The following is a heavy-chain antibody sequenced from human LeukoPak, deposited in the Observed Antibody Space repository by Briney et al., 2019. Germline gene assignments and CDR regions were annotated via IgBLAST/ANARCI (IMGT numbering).Heavy chain of an antibody. CDR1: GFTVSSNY. CDR3: ARGASGWSYWYFDL. CDR2: IYSGGST. V-gene: IGHV3-53*01. D-gene: IGHD6-19*01. Sequence: GGSLRLSCAASGFTVSSNYMSWVRQAPGKGLEWVSVIYSGGSTYYADSVKGRFTISRDNSKNTLYLQMNSLRAEDTAVYYCARGASGWSYWYFDLWGRGTLVTVSS. J-gene: IGHJ2*01.